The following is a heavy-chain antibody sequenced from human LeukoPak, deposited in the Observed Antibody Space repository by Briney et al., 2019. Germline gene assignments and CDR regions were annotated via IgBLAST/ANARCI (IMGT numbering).Heavy chain of an antibody. CDR3: ARAPPYDFWSGYGRDYFDY. Sequence: SETLSLTCTVSGGSISSYYWSWIRQPPGKGLEWIGEINHSGSTNYNPSLKSRVTISVDTSKNQFSLKLSSVTAADTAVYYCARAPPYDFWSGYGRDYFDYWGQGTLVTVSS. CDR2: INHSGST. D-gene: IGHD3-3*01. J-gene: IGHJ4*02. CDR1: GGSISSYY. V-gene: IGHV4-34*01.